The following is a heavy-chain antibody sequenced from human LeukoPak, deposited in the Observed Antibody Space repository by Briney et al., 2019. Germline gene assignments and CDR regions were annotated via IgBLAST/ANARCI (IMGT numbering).Heavy chain of an antibody. CDR2: IRYDGSNK. D-gene: IGHD3-9*01. Sequence: GGSLRLSCAASGFTFSSYGMHWVRQAPGKGLEWVAFIRYDGSNKYYADSVKGRFTISRDNSKNTLYLQMNSLRAEDTAVYYCAKDRNYDISPIYYWGQGTLVTVSS. CDR1: GFTFSSYG. V-gene: IGHV3-30*02. CDR3: AKDRNYDISPIYY. J-gene: IGHJ4*02.